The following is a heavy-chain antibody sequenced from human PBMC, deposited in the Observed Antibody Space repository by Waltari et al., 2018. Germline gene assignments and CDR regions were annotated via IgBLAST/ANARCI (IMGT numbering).Heavy chain of an antibody. CDR1: GFTFSSYS. CDR3: ARDRDHFDY. Sequence: EVQLVESGGGLVQPGGSLRLSCAASGFTFSSYSMNWVRQAPGKGLEGVSYISSSSSTIYYADSVKGRFTISRDNAKNSLYLQMNSLRAEDTAVYYCARDRDHFDYWGQGTLVTVSS. J-gene: IGHJ4*02. V-gene: IGHV3-48*01. CDR2: ISSSSSTI.